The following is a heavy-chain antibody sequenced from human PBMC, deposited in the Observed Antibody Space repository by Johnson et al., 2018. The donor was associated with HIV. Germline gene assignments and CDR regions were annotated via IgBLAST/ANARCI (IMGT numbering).Heavy chain of an antibody. D-gene: IGHD5-18*01. CDR1: GFTISSYA. CDR2: ISYDGSNK. J-gene: IGHJ3*02. CDR3: AKDIRGSRYGYYRDDGFDM. V-gene: IGHV3-30-3*01. Sequence: QVQLVESGGGVVQPGRSLRLSCAASGFTISSYAMHWVRQAPGKGLEWVAVISYDGSNKYYADSVKGRFTISRDNSKNSMYLQMNSLRGEDTAVYYCAKDIRGSRYGYYRDDGFDMWGQGTMVTVAS.